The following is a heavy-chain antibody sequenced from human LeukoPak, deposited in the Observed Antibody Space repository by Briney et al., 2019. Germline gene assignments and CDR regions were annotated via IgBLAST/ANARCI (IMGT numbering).Heavy chain of an antibody. D-gene: IGHD3-22*01. V-gene: IGHV1-24*01. CDR2: FDPEDGET. Sequence: GASVKVSCKFSGYTLTELSMHWVRQAPGKGLEWMGGFDPEDGETIYAQKFQCRVTMTEDTSTDTAYMELSSLRSEDTAVYYCATERNYYDSSGYPLWGQGTLVTVSS. CDR3: ATERNYYDSSGYPL. CDR1: GYTLTELS. J-gene: IGHJ4*02.